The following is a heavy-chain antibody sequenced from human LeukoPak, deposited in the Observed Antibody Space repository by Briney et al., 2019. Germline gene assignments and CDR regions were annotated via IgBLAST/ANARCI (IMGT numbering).Heavy chain of an antibody. D-gene: IGHD5-24*01. CDR1: GYSFTSYW. V-gene: IGHV5-51*01. Sequence: GESLKISRKGSGYSFTSYWIGWVRQVPGKGLEWMGIIYPGDSDTRYSPSFQGHVTISADKSISTAYLHWSSLKASDTAMYYCARHESNGYIASAFDYWGQGTLVTVSS. CDR2: IYPGDSDT. J-gene: IGHJ4*02. CDR3: ARHESNGYIASAFDY.